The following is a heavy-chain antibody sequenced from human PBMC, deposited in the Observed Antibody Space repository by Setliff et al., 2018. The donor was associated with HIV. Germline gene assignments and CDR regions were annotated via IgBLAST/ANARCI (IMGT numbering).Heavy chain of an antibody. Sequence: GGSLRLSCAASGFTFDDDAMSWVRQAPGKGLEWVSGINWNGGSTGYADSVKGRFTISRDNAKNSLYLQINSLRAEDTAFYYCARGGLYCSGGNCPFDYWGQGTPVTVSS. CDR3: ARGGLYCSGGNCPFDY. CDR2: INWNGGST. D-gene: IGHD2-15*01. J-gene: IGHJ4*02. CDR1: GFTFDDDA. V-gene: IGHV3-20*04.